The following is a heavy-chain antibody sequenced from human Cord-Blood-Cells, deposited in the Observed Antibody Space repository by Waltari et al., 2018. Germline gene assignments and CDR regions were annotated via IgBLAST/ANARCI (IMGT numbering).Heavy chain of an antibody. CDR1: GGSFSGYY. CDR3: ARGLPSFDY. V-gene: IGHV4-34*01. Sequence: QVQLQQWGAGLLEPSETLSLTCAVYGGSFSGYYWGWIRQPPGKGLEWIGEINHSGSTNYNPSLRSRVTISVDTSKNQFSLKLSSVTAADTAVYYCARGLPSFDYWGQGTLVTVSS. J-gene: IGHJ4*02. CDR2: INHSGST.